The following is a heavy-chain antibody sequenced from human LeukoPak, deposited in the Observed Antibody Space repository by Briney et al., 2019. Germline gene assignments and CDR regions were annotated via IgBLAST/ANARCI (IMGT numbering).Heavy chain of an antibody. J-gene: IGHJ3*02. V-gene: IGHV1-69*01. CDR3: AIVCPSCPLDAFDI. CDR1: GGSFSSYA. CDR2: IIPIFGTA. Sequence: SVKVSCKASGGSFSSYAISWVRQAPGQGLEWMGGIIPIFGTANYAQKFQGRVTITADESTSTAYMELSSLRSEDTAVYYCAIVCPSCPLDAFDIWGQGTMVTVSS. D-gene: IGHD2-2*01.